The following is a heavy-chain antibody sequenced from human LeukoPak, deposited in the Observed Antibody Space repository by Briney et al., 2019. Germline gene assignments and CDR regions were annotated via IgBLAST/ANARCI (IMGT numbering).Heavy chain of an antibody. CDR1: GFTFSSYS. CDR3: ARLGMVRGKAGY. J-gene: IGHJ4*02. D-gene: IGHD3-10*01. Sequence: GGSLGLSCAASGFTFSSYSMNWVRQAPGKGLEWVSSISSSSSYIYYADSVKGRFTISRDNAKNSLYLQMNSLRAEDTAVYYCARLGMVRGKAGYWGQGTLVTVSS. V-gene: IGHV3-21*01. CDR2: ISSSSSYI.